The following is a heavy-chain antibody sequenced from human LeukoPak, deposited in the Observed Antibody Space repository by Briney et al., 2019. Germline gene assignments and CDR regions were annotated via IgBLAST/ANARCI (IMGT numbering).Heavy chain of an antibody. Sequence: PSETLSLTCAVYGGSFSGYYWSWIRQPPGKGLEWIGEINHSGSTNYNPSLKSRVTISVDTSKNQFSLKLSSVTAAGTAVYYCARGGGQLADAFDIWGQGTMVTVSS. V-gene: IGHV4-34*01. CDR3: ARGGGQLADAFDI. CDR2: INHSGST. CDR1: GGSFSGYY. J-gene: IGHJ3*02. D-gene: IGHD6-6*01.